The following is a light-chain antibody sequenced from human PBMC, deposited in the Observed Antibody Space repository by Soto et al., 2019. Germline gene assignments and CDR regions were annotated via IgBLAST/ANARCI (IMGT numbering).Light chain of an antibody. CDR2: AAS. CDR3: QQTLSFPPT. J-gene: IGKJ1*01. CDR1: QSISNY. Sequence: DIQMTQSPSSLSASVGDRVTITCRASQSISNYLDWYQLKPGKAPKLLIYAASSLQSGVPSRFSGSGSGTDFTLTISSLQPEDFATYYCQQTLSFPPTFGQGTKV. V-gene: IGKV1-39*01.